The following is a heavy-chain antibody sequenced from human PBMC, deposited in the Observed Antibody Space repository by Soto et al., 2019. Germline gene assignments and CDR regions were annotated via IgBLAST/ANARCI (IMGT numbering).Heavy chain of an antibody. D-gene: IGHD3-9*01. J-gene: IGHJ4*02. CDR3: ARQRLLRYFDWPKEYYFDY. V-gene: IGHV4-34*01. CDR1: GGSFSGYY. CDR2: INHSGST. Sequence: SETLSLTCAVYGGSFSGYYWSWIRQPPGKGLEWIGEINHSGSTNYNPSLKSRVTISVDTSKNQFSLKMSSVTAADTAVYYCARQRLLRYFDWPKEYYFDYWGQGTLVTVSS.